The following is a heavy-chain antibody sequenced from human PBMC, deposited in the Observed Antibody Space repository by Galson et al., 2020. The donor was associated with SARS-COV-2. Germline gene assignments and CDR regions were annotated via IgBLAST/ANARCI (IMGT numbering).Heavy chain of an antibody. Sequence: GGSLRLFCAASGFTFSTYDMHWVRQDTRKGLEWVAGIGVAGDTYYPDSVKGRFTISRENAKSSFYLQMNSLRAEDTAVYFCVRGSIEAAGTGFDPWGQGTLVTVSS. D-gene: IGHD6-13*01. V-gene: IGHV3-13*01. CDR1: GFTFSTYD. CDR3: VRGSIEAAGTGFDP. CDR2: IGVAGDT. J-gene: IGHJ5*02.